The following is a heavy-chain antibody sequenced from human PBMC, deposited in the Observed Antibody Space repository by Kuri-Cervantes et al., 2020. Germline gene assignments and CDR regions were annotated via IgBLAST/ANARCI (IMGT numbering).Heavy chain of an antibody. Sequence: SLKISCAASGFIFDDFAMHWVRQVPGKGLEWVSGISWNSGNIDYADSVKGRFTISRDHAKNSLYLQMNSLRVEDTALYYCARLPLYGDFKGGNWGYYYYMDVWGKGTTVTVSS. CDR2: ISWNSGNI. D-gene: IGHD4-17*01. V-gene: IGHV3-9*01. CDR1: GFIFDDFA. CDR3: ARLPLYGDFKGGNWGYYYYMDV. J-gene: IGHJ6*03.